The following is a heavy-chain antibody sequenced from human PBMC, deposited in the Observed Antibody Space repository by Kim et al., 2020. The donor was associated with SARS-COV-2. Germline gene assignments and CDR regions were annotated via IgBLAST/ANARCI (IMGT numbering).Heavy chain of an antibody. CDR3: AKDWRSSWYGRWFDH. CDR2: ISYDGSNK. D-gene: IGHD6-13*01. Sequence: GGSLRLSCAASGFTFSSYGMHWVRQAPGKGLEWVAVISYDGSNKYYADSVKGRFTISRDNSKNTLYLQMNSLRAEDTAVYYCAKDWRSSWYGRWFDHWG. J-gene: IGHJ5*02. CDR1: GFTFSSYG. V-gene: IGHV3-30*18.